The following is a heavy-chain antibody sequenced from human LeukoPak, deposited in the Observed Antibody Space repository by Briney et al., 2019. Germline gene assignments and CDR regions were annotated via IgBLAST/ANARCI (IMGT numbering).Heavy chain of an antibody. CDR1: GFIFSNYW. J-gene: IGHJ6*03. CDR2: IKEDGSDK. V-gene: IGHV3-7*01. Sequence: GGSLRLSCEASGFIFSNYWMAWVRQAPGKGLEWVANIKEDGSDKNYVESMKGRYTISRDNAQNSLYLQMNSLSPEDTAVYYCARDPYSGSYGSKYYYYMDVWGKGTTVTISS. D-gene: IGHD1-26*01. CDR3: ARDPYSGSYGSKYYYYMDV.